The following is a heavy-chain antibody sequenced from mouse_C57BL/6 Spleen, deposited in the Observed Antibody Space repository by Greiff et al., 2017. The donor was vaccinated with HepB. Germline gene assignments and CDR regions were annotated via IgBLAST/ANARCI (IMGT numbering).Heavy chain of an antibody. J-gene: IGHJ4*01. D-gene: IGHD1-1*01. CDR1: GYTFTDYY. CDR2: IYPGSGNT. Sequence: QVQLKESGAELVRPGASVKLSCKASGYTFTDYYINWVKQRPGQGLEWIARIYPGSGNTYYNEKFKGKATLTAEKSSSTAYMQLSSLTSEDSAVYFCARQGYGSAMDYWGQGTSVTVSS. V-gene: IGHV1-76*01. CDR3: ARQGYGSAMDY.